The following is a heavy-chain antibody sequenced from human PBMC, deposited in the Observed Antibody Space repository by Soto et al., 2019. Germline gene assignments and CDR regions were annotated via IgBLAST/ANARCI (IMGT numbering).Heavy chain of an antibody. CDR2: IYPGDSDT. CDR3: AKAVPPFVVVTASDY. D-gene: IGHD2-21*02. J-gene: IGHJ4*02. Sequence: GESLKISCKGSGYSFTTNWIGWVRQMPGKGLEWMGVIYPGDSDTRYSPSFQGQVAISRDNSKNTLYLQINSLRAEYTAVYYCAKAVPPFVVVTASDYWGQGTLVTVSS. V-gene: IGHV5-51*01. CDR1: GYSFTTNW.